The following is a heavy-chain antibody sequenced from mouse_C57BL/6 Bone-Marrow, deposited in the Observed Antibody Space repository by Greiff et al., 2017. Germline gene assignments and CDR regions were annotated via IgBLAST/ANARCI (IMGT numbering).Heavy chain of an antibody. CDR1: GFSFNTYA. D-gene: IGHD1-1*01. Sequence: EVHLVESGGGLVQPKGSLKLSCAASGFSFNTYAMNWVRQAPGKGLEWVARIRSKSNNYATYYADSVKDRFTISRDDSESMLYLQMNNLKTEDTAMYYCVRSDYYGSSYDWYFDVWGTGTTVTVSS. J-gene: IGHJ1*03. CDR2: IRSKSNNYAT. V-gene: IGHV10-1*01. CDR3: VRSDYYGSSYDWYFDV.